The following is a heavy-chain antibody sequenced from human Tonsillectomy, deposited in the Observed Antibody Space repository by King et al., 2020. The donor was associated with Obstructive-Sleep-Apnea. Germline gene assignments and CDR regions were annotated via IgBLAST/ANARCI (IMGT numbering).Heavy chain of an antibody. CDR3: ARDSRVAAARTGYGMDV. CDR2: IYHSGNT. J-gene: IGHJ6*02. D-gene: IGHD6-13*01. Sequence: VQLQESGPGLVKPSGTLSLICAVSGGSISNSNWWSWVRQPPGKGLEWIGEIYHSGNTKYNPSLKSRVTISVDKSKNQFSLKLSFVTAADTAVYYWARDSRVAAARTGYGMDVWGQGTPVTVSS. CDR1: GGSISNSNW. V-gene: IGHV4-4*02.